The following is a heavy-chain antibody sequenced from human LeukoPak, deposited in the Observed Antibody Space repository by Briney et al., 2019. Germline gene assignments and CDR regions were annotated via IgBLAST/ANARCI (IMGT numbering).Heavy chain of an antibody. V-gene: IGHV1-18*01. J-gene: IGHJ4*02. CDR1: GYTFTSYG. CDR3: ARAILWFGELPGDY. Sequence: ASVKVSCKASGYTFTSYGISWVRQAPGQGLEWMGWISAYNGNTNYAQKLQGRVTMTTDTSTGTAYMELRSLRSDDTAVYYCARAILWFGELPGDYWGQGTLVTVSS. CDR2: ISAYNGNT. D-gene: IGHD3-10*01.